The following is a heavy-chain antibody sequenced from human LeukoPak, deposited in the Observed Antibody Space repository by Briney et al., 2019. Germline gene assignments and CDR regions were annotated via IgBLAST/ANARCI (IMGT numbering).Heavy chain of an antibody. V-gene: IGHV4-30-4*01. Sequence: PSQTLSLTCIVSGGSISNGDYYWSWIRQPPGKGLEWIGYIYYSGSTYYNPSLKRGVTISVDTSKNQFSLKLSSVTAADTAVYYCVRVGVVRGVISHFDYWGQGTLVTVSS. CDR3: VRVGVVRGVISHFDY. CDR1: GGSISNGDYY. J-gene: IGHJ4*02. CDR2: IYYSGST. D-gene: IGHD3-10*01.